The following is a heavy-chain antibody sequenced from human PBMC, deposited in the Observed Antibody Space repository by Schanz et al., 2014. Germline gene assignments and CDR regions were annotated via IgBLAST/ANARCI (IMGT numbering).Heavy chain of an antibody. V-gene: IGHV3-23*04. J-gene: IGHJ4*02. Sequence: EVQLVESGGGLVKPGESLRLSCAASGFTFSNHALSWVRQAPGKGLEWVSGIGGSGDSTHYADSVKGRFIISRDNSKNTLYLQVNSLRAEDTAVYYCAREDCSATSCYFRYWGQGTLVTVSS. D-gene: IGHD2-21*01. CDR1: GFTFSNHA. CDR2: IGGSGDST. CDR3: AREDCSATSCYFRY.